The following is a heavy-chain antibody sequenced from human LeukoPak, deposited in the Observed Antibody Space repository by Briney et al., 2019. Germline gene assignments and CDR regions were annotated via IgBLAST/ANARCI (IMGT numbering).Heavy chain of an antibody. CDR2: IYYSGST. D-gene: IGHD3-10*01. CDR3: ARAITMVRGVIMAAHDY. CDR1: GGSISSSSYY. J-gene: IGHJ4*02. V-gene: IGHV4-39*07. Sequence: PSETLSLTCTVSGGSISSSSYYWGWIRQPPGKGLEWIGSIYYSGSTYYNPSLKSRVTISVDTSKNQFSLKLSSVTAADTAVYYCARAITMVRGVIMAAHDYWGQGTLVTVSS.